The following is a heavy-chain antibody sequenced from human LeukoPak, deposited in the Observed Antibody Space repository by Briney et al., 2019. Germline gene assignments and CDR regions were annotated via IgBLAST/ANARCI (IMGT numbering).Heavy chain of an antibody. D-gene: IGHD2-2*01. CDR3: ARESSTSCYDY. CDR1: GFTFSNYE. J-gene: IGHJ4*02. CDR2: ISNFGDII. Sequence: GGSLRLSCAASGFTFSNYEMNWVRQAPGKGLEWISHISNFGDIIHYADSVEGRFTISRDNAKNSLYLQMNSLRAEDTAVYYCARESSTSCYDYWGQGTLVTVSS. V-gene: IGHV3-48*03.